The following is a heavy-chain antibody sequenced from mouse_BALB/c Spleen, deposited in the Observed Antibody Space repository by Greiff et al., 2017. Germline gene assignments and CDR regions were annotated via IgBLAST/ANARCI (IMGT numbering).Heavy chain of an antibody. CDR3: ARDSSGYPCDLDS. V-gene: IGHV1-7*01. D-gene: IGHD3-2*01. Sequence: VQLQQSGAELAKPGASVKMSCTASGYTFTSYCMHWVKQRPGQGLEWIGYINPSTGYTEYNQKFKDKATLTADKSSSTAYMQLSSLTSEDSAVYDCARDSSGYPCDLDSGGQGTSLPVS. CDR1: GYTFTSYC. CDR2: INPSTGYT. J-gene: IGHJ2*02.